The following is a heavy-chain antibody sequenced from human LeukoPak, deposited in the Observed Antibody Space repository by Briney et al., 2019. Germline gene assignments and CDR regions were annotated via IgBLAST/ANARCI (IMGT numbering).Heavy chain of an antibody. D-gene: IGHD5-18*01. V-gene: IGHV3-48*03. J-gene: IGHJ4*02. CDR1: GFTFSSYE. Sequence: GGSLRLSCAASGFTFSSYEMNWVRQAPGKGLEWVSYISSSGSTIYYADSVKGRFTISRDNAKKSLYLQMKSLRAEDTAVYYCARRLSGVTGYSYGRGIDYWGQGTLVTVSS. CDR3: ARRLSGVTGYSYGRGIDY. CDR2: ISSSGSTI.